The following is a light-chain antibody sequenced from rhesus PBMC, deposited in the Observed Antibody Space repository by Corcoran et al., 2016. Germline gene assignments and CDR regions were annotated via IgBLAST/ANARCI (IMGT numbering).Light chain of an antibody. CDR3: QQSSNSLT. V-gene: IGKV3-24*04. J-gene: IGKJ4*01. CDR2: GAS. CDR1: QSVGSY. Sequence: ETVVTQSPATLSLSPGERATLSCRASQSVGSYLAWYQQQPGQAPRLLIYGASSRATGIPDRFRGSGSGTDFTLTSSSLEPEDVGVYYCQQSSNSLTFGGGTKVEIK.